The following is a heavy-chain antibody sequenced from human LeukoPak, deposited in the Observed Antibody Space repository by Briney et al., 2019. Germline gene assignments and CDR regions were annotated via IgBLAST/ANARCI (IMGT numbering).Heavy chain of an antibody. J-gene: IGHJ4*02. V-gene: IGHV1-69*06. Sequence: ASVKVSCKASGGTFSSYAISWVRQAPGQGLEWMGRIIPIFGTANYAQKFQGRVTITADKSTSTAYMELSSLRSEDTAVYYCARDPSGSGSYYMSPGDYWGQGTLVTVSS. CDR1: GGTFSSYA. D-gene: IGHD3-10*01. CDR3: ARDPSGSGSYYMSPGDY. CDR2: IIPIFGTA.